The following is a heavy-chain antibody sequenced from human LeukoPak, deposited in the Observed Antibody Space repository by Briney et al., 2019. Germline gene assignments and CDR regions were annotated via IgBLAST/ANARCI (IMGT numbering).Heavy chain of an antibody. D-gene: IGHD1-7*01. CDR2: ISAYNGNT. V-gene: IGHV1-18*01. J-gene: IGHJ4*02. Sequence: ASVKVSCKASGYTFTSYGISWVRQAPGQGLEWMGWISAYNGNTNYAQKLQGRVTMTTDTSTSTAYMELRSLRSDDTAVYYCARDIGDNWNYEYFDYWGQGTLVTVSS. CDR3: ARDIGDNWNYEYFDY. CDR1: GYTFTSYG.